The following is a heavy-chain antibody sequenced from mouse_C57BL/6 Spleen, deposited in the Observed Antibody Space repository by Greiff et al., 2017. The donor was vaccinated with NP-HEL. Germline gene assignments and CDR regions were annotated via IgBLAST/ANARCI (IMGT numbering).Heavy chain of an antibody. CDR1: GFTFSSYG. D-gene: IGHD2-4*01. V-gene: IGHV5-6*02. Sequence: DVMLVESGGDLVKPGGSLKLSCAASGFTFSSYGMSWVRQTPDKRLEWVATISSGGSYTYYPDSVKGRFTISRDNAKNTLYLQMSSLKSEDTAMYYCASRYYDYDGYFDYWGQGTTLTVSS. CDR3: ASRYYDYDGYFDY. CDR2: ISSGGSYT. J-gene: IGHJ2*01.